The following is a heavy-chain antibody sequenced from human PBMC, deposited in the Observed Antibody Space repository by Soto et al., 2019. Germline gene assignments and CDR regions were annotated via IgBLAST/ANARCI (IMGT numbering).Heavy chain of an antibody. Sequence: GSLRLSCAASGFTFSSYEMNWVRQAPWKGLEWVSYISSSGSTIYYADSVKGRFTISRDNAKNSLYLQMNSLRAEDTAVYYCARDHKGGYYYYGMDVWGKGTTATSPQ. CDR3: ARDHKGGYYYYGMDV. V-gene: IGHV3-48*03. CDR2: ISSSGSTI. CDR1: GFTFSSYE. J-gene: IGHJ6*04.